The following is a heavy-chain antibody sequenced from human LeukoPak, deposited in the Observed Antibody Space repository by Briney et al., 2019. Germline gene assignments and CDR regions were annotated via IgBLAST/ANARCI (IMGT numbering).Heavy chain of an antibody. CDR2: IYYSGST. Sequence: SETLSLTCTVSGGSISSSSYYWGWIRQPPGKVLEWIGSIYYSGSTYYNPSLKSRVTISVDTSKNQFSLKLSSVTAADTAVYYCARGPSVLRYFDWFLNWFDPWGQGTLVTVSS. V-gene: IGHV4-39*07. D-gene: IGHD3-9*01. CDR3: ARGPSVLRYFDWFLNWFDP. CDR1: GGSISSSSYY. J-gene: IGHJ5*02.